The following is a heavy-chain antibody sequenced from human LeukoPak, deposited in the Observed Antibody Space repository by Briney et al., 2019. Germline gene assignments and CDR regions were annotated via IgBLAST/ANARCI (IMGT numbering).Heavy chain of an antibody. CDR1: GFTFSSYS. V-gene: IGHV3-21*01. D-gene: IGHD2-21*01. J-gene: IGHJ5*02. CDR3: AREGIGWFDP. Sequence: KTGGSLRLSCAASGFTFSSYSMNWVRQAPGKGLEWVSSICSSSSYIYYADSVKGRFTISRDNAKNSLYLQMNSLRAEDTAVYYCAREGIGWFDPWGQGTLVTVSS. CDR2: ICSSSSYI.